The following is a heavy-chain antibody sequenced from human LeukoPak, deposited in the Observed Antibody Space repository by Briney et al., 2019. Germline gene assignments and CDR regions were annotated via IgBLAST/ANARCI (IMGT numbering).Heavy chain of an antibody. CDR1: GYTFTSYG. CDR3: ARDPEYYYDSSGYPDY. V-gene: IGHV1-18*01. D-gene: IGHD3-22*01. CDR2: ISAYNGNT. Sequence: ASVKVSCKASGYTFTSYGISWVRQAPGQGLEWMGWISAYNGNTNYAQKLQGRVTMTTDTSTSTAYMELRSLRSDDTAVYYCARDPEYYYDSSGYPDYWGQGTLVTVPS. J-gene: IGHJ4*02.